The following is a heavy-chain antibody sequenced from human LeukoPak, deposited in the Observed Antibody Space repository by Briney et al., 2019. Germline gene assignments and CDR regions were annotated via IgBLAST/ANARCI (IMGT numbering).Heavy chain of an antibody. Sequence: PSETLSLTCTVSGGSINTYYWSWIRQPPGKGLEWIGYIYYSGSTNYNPSLKSRVTISVDTSKNQFSLKLSSVTAADTAVYYCARAYYYDTSGYPRPAYFDYWGQGTLVTVSS. J-gene: IGHJ4*02. D-gene: IGHD3-22*01. V-gene: IGHV4-59*01. CDR3: ARAYYYDTSGYPRPAYFDY. CDR1: GGSINTYY. CDR2: IYYSGST.